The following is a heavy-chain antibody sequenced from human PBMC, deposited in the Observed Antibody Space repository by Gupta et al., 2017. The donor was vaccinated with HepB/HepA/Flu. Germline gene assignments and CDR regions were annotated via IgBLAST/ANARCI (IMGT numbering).Heavy chain of an antibody. CDR2: ISHSGST. V-gene: IGHV4-34*01. J-gene: IGHJ6*03. Sequence: GAGPLKPSETLSLSCAVYGGSFSGYSWTWIRQPPGKGLHWIGQISHSGSTNYNPSLKSRVTISVDTSKNQISLRLTSVTAADTAVYYCARGRGLMDGNYKEDYFYYMDVWGKGTTVTVSS. CDR1: GGSFSGYS. D-gene: IGHD4-17*01. CDR3: ARGRGLMDGNYKEDYFYYMDV.